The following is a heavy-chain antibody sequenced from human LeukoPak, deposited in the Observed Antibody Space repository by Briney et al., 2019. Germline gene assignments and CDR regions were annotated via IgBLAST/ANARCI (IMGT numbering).Heavy chain of an antibody. CDR3: ARRPQGAYDI. CDR1: GFTFSSYA. CDR2: ISSSGSST. Sequence: GGSLRLSCVASGFTFSSYAMHWVRQAPGKGLKYVSAISSSGSSTFYAISVKGRFTISRDNSKDTLYLQMGSLRAEDMAVYYCARRPQGAYDIWGQGTMVTVSS. V-gene: IGHV3-64*01. J-gene: IGHJ3*02.